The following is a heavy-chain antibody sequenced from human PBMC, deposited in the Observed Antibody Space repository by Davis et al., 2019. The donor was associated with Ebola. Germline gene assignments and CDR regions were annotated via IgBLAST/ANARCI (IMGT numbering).Heavy chain of an antibody. D-gene: IGHD3-22*01. CDR3: VRVVGRPAGGYDY. CDR1: GYTFTSYG. CDR2: MNPNSGNT. Sequence: ASVKVSCKASGYTFTSYGISWVRQAPGQGLEWMGWMNPNSGNTGYAQKFQGRVTMTRNTSISTAYMELSSLRSEDTAVYYCVRVVGRPAGGYDYWGQGTLVTVSS. V-gene: IGHV1-8*02. J-gene: IGHJ4*02.